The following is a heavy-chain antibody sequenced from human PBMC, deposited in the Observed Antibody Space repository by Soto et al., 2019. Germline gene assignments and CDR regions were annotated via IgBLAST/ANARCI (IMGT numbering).Heavy chain of an antibody. CDR2: IISGGTRV. Sequence: LRLSCAASGFTFSNDWMNWVRQGPGKGLEWVSRIISGGTRVTYADSVKGRFTIARDNAKNTLYLEMHSLTAEDTAVYYCARERTSKGGMDVWGQGTTVTVSS. CDR1: GFTFSNDW. J-gene: IGHJ6*02. CDR3: ARERTSKGGMDV. V-gene: IGHV3-74*01.